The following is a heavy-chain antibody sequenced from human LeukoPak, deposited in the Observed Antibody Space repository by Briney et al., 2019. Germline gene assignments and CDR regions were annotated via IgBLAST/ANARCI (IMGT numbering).Heavy chain of an antibody. CDR2: ISDDGSNK. Sequence: PGGSLRLSCAASGFTFSSYAIHWVRQAPGKGLEWVAVISDDGSNKYYADSVKGRFTISRDSSRNTLFLHMNTLRAEDTAIYYCAKDRTVGASYWYFDLWGRGTLVTVSS. CDR1: GFTFSSYA. CDR3: AKDRTVGASYWYFDL. V-gene: IGHV3-30-3*01. D-gene: IGHD1-26*01. J-gene: IGHJ2*01.